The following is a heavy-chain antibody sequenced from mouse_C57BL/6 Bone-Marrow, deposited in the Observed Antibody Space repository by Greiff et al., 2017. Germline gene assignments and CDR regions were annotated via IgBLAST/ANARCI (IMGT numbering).Heavy chain of an antibody. CDR1: GYTFTDYY. CDR2: INPYNGGT. D-gene: IGHD2-2*01. Sequence: SGPVLVKPGASVKMSCKASGYTFTDYYMNWVKQSHGKSLEWIGVINPYNGGTSYNQKFKGKATLTVDKSSSTAYMELNSLTSEDSAVYYCAGGYGGFAYWDQGTLVTVSA. V-gene: IGHV1-19*01. CDR3: AGGYGGFAY. J-gene: IGHJ3*01.